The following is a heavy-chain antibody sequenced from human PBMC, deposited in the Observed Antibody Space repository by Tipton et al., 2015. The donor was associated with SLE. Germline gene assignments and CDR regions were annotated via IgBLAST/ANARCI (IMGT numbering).Heavy chain of an antibody. Sequence: TLSLTCTVSNGSISSGDNYWSWIRQPPGKGLEWIGYIYYSGSSNYNPSLKSRVTLSVDTSKNQFSLKLTSVTAADTAVYYCARVWSGYRKGAFDIWGQGTMVTVSS. J-gene: IGHJ3*02. CDR3: ARVWSGYRKGAFDI. D-gene: IGHD5-18*01. CDR1: NGSISSGDNY. V-gene: IGHV4-61*08. CDR2: IYYSGSS.